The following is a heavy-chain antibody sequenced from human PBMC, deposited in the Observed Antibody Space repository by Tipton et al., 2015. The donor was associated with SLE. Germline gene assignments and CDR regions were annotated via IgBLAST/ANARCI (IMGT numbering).Heavy chain of an antibody. D-gene: IGHD3-16*01. CDR2: IYYSGST. Sequence: LRLSCTVSGGSISSSSYYWGWIRQPPGKGLEWIGSIYYSGSTYYNPSLKSRVTISVDTSKNQFSLKLSSVTAAETAVYYCARGSWGDALDTWGQGTMVTVSS. J-gene: IGHJ3*02. V-gene: IGHV4-39*01. CDR1: GGSISSSSYY. CDR3: ARGSWGDALDT.